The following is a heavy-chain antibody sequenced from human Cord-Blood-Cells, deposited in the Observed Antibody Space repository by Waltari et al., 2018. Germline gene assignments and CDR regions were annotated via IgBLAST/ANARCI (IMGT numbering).Heavy chain of an antibody. J-gene: IGHJ4*02. D-gene: IGHD3-10*01. CDR2: IYYSGST. V-gene: IGHV4-31*03. CDR3: ARDRGGSGEFDY. Sequence: QVQLQESGPGLVKPSQTLSLTCTVSGGSISSGGYYWSWIRQHPGKGLEGIGYIYYSGSTYYNPSLKSRVTISGDTSKNQVSMKLSSVTAADTAVYYCARDRGGSGEFDYWGQGTLVTVSS. CDR1: GGSISSGGYY.